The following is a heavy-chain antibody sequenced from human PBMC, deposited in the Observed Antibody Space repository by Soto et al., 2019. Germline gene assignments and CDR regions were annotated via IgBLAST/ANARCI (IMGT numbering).Heavy chain of an antibody. D-gene: IGHD3-3*01. CDR1: GCAINIYY. V-gene: IGHV4-4*07. J-gene: IGHJ5*02. CDR3: ARGQRFSDWFDP. CDR2: IYSSGST. Sequence: SETLSLTCTGSGCAINIYYWTWMRQSAGKGLEWIGRIYSSGSTKYNPSLQSRVTMSLDTSKNQFSLRLTSVTAADTAVYYCARGQRFSDWFDPWGQGPLVTVS.